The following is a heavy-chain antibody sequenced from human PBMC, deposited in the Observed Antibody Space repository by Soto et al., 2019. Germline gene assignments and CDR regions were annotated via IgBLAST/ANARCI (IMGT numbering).Heavy chain of an antibody. CDR3: VRTWHGFDI. CDR1: GFTFSTYW. J-gene: IGHJ3*02. CDR2: INGDGSYT. V-gene: IGHV3-74*01. Sequence: EVQLVESGGGLVQPGGSLRLSCAASGFTFSTYWMHWVRQAPEKGLLWVSHINGDGSYTDFADSVKGRFTISRDNAKNTVYLQRQSLCIADTAVYFCVRTWHGFDIWGPGKMVTVSS.